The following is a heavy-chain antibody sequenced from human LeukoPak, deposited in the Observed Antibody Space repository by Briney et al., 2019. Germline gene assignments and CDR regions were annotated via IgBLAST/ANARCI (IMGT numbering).Heavy chain of an antibody. Sequence: GGSLRLSCAASGFTFTDYYMSWIRQAPGKGLEWLSYISSSGSTIYYADSVKGRFTISRDNAKNSLYLQMNSLRAEDTAVYYCTRVHGGYPFDSWGQGTLVTVSS. D-gene: IGHD2-15*01. CDR1: GFTFTDYY. CDR3: TRVHGGYPFDS. J-gene: IGHJ4*02. V-gene: IGHV3-11*04. CDR2: ISSSGSTI.